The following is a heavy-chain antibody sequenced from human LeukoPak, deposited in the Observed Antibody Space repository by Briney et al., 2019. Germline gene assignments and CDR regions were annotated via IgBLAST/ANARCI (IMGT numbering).Heavy chain of an antibody. CDR1: GGSFSGYY. CDR2: INHSGST. CDR3: ARETMTTITLTVPLSRPKRGGHMDV. Sequence: MSSETLSLTCAVYGGSFSGYYWSWIRQSPGKGLEWIGKINHSGSTNYNPSLKSRVTISVDTSKNQFSLKVSSVTAADTAMYYCARETMTTITLTVPLSRPKRGGHMDVWGKGTTVTVSS. J-gene: IGHJ6*03. D-gene: IGHD5-24*01. V-gene: IGHV4-34*01.